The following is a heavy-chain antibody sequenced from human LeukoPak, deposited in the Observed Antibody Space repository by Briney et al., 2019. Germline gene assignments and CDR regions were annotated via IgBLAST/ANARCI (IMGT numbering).Heavy chain of an antibody. Sequence: ASVKVSYKASGYTFTSYGISWVRQAPGQGLEWMGWISAYNGNTNYAQKLQGRVTMATDTSTSTAYMELRSLRSDDTAVYYCARDRSASYDDYGDYWAADYWGQGTLVTVSS. CDR3: ARDRSASYDDYGDYWAADY. CDR1: GYTFTSYG. CDR2: ISAYNGNT. J-gene: IGHJ4*02. D-gene: IGHD4-17*01. V-gene: IGHV1-18*04.